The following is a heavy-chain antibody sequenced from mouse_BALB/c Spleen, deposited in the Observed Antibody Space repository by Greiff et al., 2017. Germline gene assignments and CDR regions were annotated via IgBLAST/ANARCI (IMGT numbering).Heavy chain of an antibody. CDR1: GFTFSSYA. CDR3: ARITTADYWYFDV. CDR2: ISSGGST. V-gene: IGHV5-6-5*01. J-gene: IGHJ1*01. D-gene: IGHD1-2*01. Sequence: VMLVESGGGLVKPGGSLKLSCAASGFTFSSYAMSWVRQTPEKRLEWVASISSGGSTYYPDSVKGRFTISRDNARNILYLQMSSLRSEDTAMYYCARITTADYWYFDVWGAGTTVTVSS.